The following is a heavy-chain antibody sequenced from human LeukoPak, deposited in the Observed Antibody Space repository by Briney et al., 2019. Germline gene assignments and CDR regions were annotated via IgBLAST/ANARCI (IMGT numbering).Heavy chain of an antibody. CDR1: GFTVSSNY. CDR2: IYTVGNT. V-gene: IGHV3-53*01. Sequence: GGSLRLSCAASGFTVSSNYMSWVRQAPGRGLEWVSVIYTVGNTYYAESVKGRFTISRDNSKNTLYLQKNSLRAEDTAVYYCARGYSYGYFDYWGQGTLVTVSS. CDR3: ARGYSYGYFDY. D-gene: IGHD5-18*01. J-gene: IGHJ4*02.